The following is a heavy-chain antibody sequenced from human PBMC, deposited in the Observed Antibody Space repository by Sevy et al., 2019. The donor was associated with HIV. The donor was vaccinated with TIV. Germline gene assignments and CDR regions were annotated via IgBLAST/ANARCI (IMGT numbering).Heavy chain of an antibody. V-gene: IGHV3-23*01. CDR3: ANPLNYGSGRIRSAFDI. CDR1: GFSLSSYA. D-gene: IGHD3-10*01. Sequence: GGSLRLSCAASGFSLSSYAMSWVRQAPGKGLEWVSAISGSGGSTYYAYSVKGRFTISRDNSKNTLYLQMNSLRAEDTAVYYCANPLNYGSGRIRSAFDIWGQGPMVTVSS. CDR2: ISGSGGST. J-gene: IGHJ3*02.